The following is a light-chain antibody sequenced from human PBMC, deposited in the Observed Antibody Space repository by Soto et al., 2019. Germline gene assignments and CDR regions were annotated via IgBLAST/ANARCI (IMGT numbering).Light chain of an antibody. Sequence: EIVLTQSPGTLSLSPGERATLSCRASQSVSNNYLSWYQQPPRPAPRLLIYGASNRATSIPDRFSGGGSGTDFTLTISRLEPEDFAVYYCQQYGSSGTFGQGTKVDIK. CDR2: GAS. J-gene: IGKJ1*01. CDR1: QSVSNNY. V-gene: IGKV3-20*01. CDR3: QQYGSSGT.